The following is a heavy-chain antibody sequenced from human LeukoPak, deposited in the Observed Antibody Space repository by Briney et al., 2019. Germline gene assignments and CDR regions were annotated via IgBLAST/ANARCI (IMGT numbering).Heavy chain of an antibody. CDR1: GFTFSSYG. CDR3: ARDRAYYYMDV. V-gene: IGHV3-23*01. J-gene: IGHJ6*03. CDR2: ISGSGAST. D-gene: IGHD3-10*01. Sequence: GGSLRLSCAASGFTFSSYGMSWVRQAPGKGLEWVSAISGSGASTYYTDSVKGRFTISRDNAKNTLYLQVNSLRAEDTAVYYCARDRAYYYMDVWGKGTAVTVSS.